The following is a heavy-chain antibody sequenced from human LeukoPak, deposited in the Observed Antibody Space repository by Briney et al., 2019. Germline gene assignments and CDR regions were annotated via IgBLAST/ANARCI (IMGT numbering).Heavy chain of an antibody. CDR3: ARLRGNYFPDY. V-gene: IGHV4-59*01. D-gene: IGHD2/OR15-2a*01. Sequence: SETLSLPGPAPGGSIIISYWTWFRKPQGKGLEWIAYIFYSGSTNYNPSLKSRVTISVDTSRNQFSLKLNSVTAADTAVYYCARLRGNYFPDYWGQGTLVTVSS. CDR2: IFYSGST. J-gene: IGHJ4*02. CDR1: GGSIIISY.